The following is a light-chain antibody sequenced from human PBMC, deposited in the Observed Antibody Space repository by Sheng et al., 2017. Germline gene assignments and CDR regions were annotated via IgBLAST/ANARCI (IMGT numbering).Light chain of an antibody. CDR2: DAS. Sequence: EIVLTQSPDTLSLSPGERATLSCRASQSVTSKLNWYQQKPGQAPRLLIYDASNRAAGIPARFSGSGSGTDFTLTISSLEPEDFAVYYCQQRSIFGPGTKVDIK. V-gene: IGKV3-11*01. J-gene: IGKJ3*01. CDR3: QQRSI. CDR1: QSVTSK.